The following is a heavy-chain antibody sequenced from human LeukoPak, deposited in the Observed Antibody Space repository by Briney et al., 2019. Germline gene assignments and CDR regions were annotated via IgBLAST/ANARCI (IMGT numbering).Heavy chain of an antibody. CDR3: ARSGTNTYYYYYMDA. J-gene: IGHJ6*03. Sequence: GGSLRLSCAASGFTFSSYWMSWVRQAPGKGLEWVANIKQDGSEKYYVDSVKGRFTISRDNAKNSLYLQMNSLRAEDTAVYYCARSGTNTYYYYYMDAWGKGTTVTVSS. CDR1: GFTFSSYW. D-gene: IGHD6-13*01. CDR2: IKQDGSEK. V-gene: IGHV3-7*01.